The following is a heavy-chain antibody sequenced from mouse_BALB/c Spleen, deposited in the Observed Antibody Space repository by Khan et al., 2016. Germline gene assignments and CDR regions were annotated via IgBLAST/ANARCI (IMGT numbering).Heavy chain of an antibody. CDR2: ISYDGSN. V-gene: IGHV3-6*02. Sequence: QLEESGPGLVKPSQSLSLTCSVTGYSITSGYYWNWIRQFPGNKLEWMGYISYDGSNNYKPSLKNRISITRDTSKNQFFLKLNSVTTEDTATYYCAITPVVADYWGQGTTLTVSS. CDR3: AITPVVADY. J-gene: IGHJ2*01. CDR1: GYSITSGYY. D-gene: IGHD1-1*01.